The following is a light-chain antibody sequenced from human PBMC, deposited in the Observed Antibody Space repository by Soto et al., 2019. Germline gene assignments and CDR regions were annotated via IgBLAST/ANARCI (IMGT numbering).Light chain of an antibody. CDR3: SSYAGSNNLV. Sequence: QSVLTQPPSASGSPGQSVTISCTGASSDVGGYNYVSWCQQHPGKAPKLMIYEVTKRPSGVPDRFSGSKSGNTASLTVSGLQAEDEADYYCSSYAGSNNLVFCGGTKVTVL. CDR1: SSDVGGYNY. CDR2: EVT. J-gene: IGLJ3*02. V-gene: IGLV2-8*01.